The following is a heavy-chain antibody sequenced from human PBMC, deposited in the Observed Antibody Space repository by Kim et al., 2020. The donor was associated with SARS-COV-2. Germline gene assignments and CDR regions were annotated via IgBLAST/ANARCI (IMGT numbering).Heavy chain of an antibody. J-gene: IGHJ4*02. CDR1: RYTFTSYS. D-gene: IGHD1-1*01. V-gene: IGHV7-4-1*02. CDR2: INTNTGNP. Sequence: ASVKVSCKASRYTFTSYSLNWVRQAPGQGLEWMGWINTNTGNPTYAQGFTGRFVFSLDTSVSTTYLQISSLKAEDTAVYYCARDSGWNADYWGQGTLVTVSS. CDR3: ARDSGWNADY.